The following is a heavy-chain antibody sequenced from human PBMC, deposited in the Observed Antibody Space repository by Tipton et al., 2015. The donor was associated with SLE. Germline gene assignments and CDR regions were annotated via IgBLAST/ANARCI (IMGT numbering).Heavy chain of an antibody. D-gene: IGHD6-19*01. CDR2: IYYSGST. V-gene: IGHV4-39*07. Sequence: TLSLTCTVSGGSISSINYFWGWIRQPPGKGLEWIGTIYYSGSTYYNLSLKSRVTISVDTSRNQFSLKLTSVTAADTAVYYCARRGWVDAFDIWGQGTMVIVSS. J-gene: IGHJ3*02. CDR1: GGSISSINYF. CDR3: ARRGWVDAFDI.